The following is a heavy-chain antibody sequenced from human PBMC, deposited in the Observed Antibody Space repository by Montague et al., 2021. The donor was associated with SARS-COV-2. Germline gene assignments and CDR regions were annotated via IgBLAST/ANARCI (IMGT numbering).Heavy chain of an antibody. CDR2: IFLNGEQ. CDR1: GFSLNNRLG. V-gene: IGHV2-26*01. Sequence: PALVKPTQTLTLTCTVSGFSLNNRLGVTWIRQPPGKALEWLAHIFLNGEQSVTTSLKTRVTVSRDTSKNQVVLSMTNVDPADTATYYCARIRSDPPLLYLGIWDYYFDFWGQGIQVSVSS. CDR3: ARIRSDPPLLYLGIWDYYFDF. J-gene: IGHJ4*02. D-gene: IGHD3-16*02.